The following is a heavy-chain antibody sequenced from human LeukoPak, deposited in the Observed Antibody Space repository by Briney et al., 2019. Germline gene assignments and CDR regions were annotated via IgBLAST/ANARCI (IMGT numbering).Heavy chain of an antibody. V-gene: IGHV3-30-3*01. J-gene: IGHJ4*02. Sequence: SGGSLRLSCAASGFTFSSYWMSWVRQAPGKGLEWVAVISYDGSNKYYTDSVKGRFTISRDNSKNTLFLQMNSLRAEDTAVYYCARDQPHYDFWSGAFTYYFDYWGQGTLVTVSS. D-gene: IGHD3-3*01. CDR2: ISYDGSNK. CDR3: ARDQPHYDFWSGAFTYYFDY. CDR1: GFTFSSYW.